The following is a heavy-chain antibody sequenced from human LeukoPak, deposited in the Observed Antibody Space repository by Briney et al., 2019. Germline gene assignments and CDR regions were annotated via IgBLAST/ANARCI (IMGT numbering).Heavy chain of an antibody. V-gene: IGHV4-39*07. Sequence: SETLSLTCTVSGSSISSSSYYWGWIRQPPGKGLEWIGSIYYSGSTYYNPSLKSRVTISVDTSKNQFSLKLSSVTAADTAVYYCARDFSSTNDWGQGTLVTVSS. D-gene: IGHD1-1*01. CDR1: GSSISSSSYY. J-gene: IGHJ4*02. CDR3: ARDFSSTND. CDR2: IYYSGST.